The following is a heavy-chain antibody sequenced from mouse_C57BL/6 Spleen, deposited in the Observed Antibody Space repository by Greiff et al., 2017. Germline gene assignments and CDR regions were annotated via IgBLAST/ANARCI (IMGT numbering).Heavy chain of an antibody. Sequence: EVQLVESGPELVKPGASVKMSCKASGYTFTDYNMHWVKQSHGKSLEWIGYINPNNGGTSYNQKFKGKATLTVNKSSSTAYMELRSLTSEDSAVYYCARGIYYGSSGFAYWGQGTLVTVSA. CDR2: INPNNGGT. D-gene: IGHD1-1*01. CDR3: ARGIYYGSSGFAY. J-gene: IGHJ3*01. V-gene: IGHV1-22*01. CDR1: GYTFTDYN.